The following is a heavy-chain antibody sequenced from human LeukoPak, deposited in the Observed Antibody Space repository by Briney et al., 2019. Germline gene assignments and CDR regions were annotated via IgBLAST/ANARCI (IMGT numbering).Heavy chain of an antibody. Sequence: GESLKISCKGSGYSFTSYWIGWVRQLPGKGLEWMGIIYPGDSDTRYSPSFQGQVTISADKSISTAYLQWSSLKASDTAMYYCARLGDYDFWSGYWYYFDYWGQGTLVTVSS. CDR3: ARLGDYDFWSGYWYYFDY. D-gene: IGHD3-3*01. CDR1: GYSFTSYW. J-gene: IGHJ4*02. CDR2: IYPGDSDT. V-gene: IGHV5-51*01.